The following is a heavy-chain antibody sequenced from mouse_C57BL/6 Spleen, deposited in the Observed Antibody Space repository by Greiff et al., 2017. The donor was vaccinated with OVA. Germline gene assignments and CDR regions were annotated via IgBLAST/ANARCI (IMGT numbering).Heavy chain of an antibody. J-gene: IGHJ4*01. CDR3: ARYGYYGSSPYYAMDY. CDR2: INPNNGGT. V-gene: IGHV1-22*01. CDR1: GYTFTDYN. Sequence: EVQLQQSGPELVKPGASVKMSCKASGYTFTDYNMHWVKQSHGKSLEWIGYINPNNGGTSYNQKFKGKATLTVNKSSSIAYMELRSLTSEDSAVYYCARYGYYGSSPYYAMDYWGQGTSVTVSS. D-gene: IGHD1-1*01.